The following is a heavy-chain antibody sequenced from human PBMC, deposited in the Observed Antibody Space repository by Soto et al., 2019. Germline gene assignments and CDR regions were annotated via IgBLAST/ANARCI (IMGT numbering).Heavy chain of an antibody. D-gene: IGHD6-6*01. Sequence: SVGSLRLSCAASGFTFSSYAMSWVRQAPGKGLEWVSAISGSGGSTYYADSVKGRFTISRDNSKNTLYLQMNSLRAEDTAVYYCAKVGDEQLAHWFDPWGQGTLVTVSS. CDR2: ISGSGGST. CDR1: GFTFSSYA. CDR3: AKVGDEQLAHWFDP. V-gene: IGHV3-23*01. J-gene: IGHJ5*02.